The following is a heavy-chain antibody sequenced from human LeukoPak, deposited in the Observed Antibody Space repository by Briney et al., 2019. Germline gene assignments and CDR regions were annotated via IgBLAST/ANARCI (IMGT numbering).Heavy chain of an antibody. D-gene: IGHD2-15*01. CDR3: AKDWMLAATPIFYFEN. V-gene: IGHV3-33*03. CDR2: VSYSGGNE. CDR1: GSTFTNHA. J-gene: IGHJ4*02. Sequence: SGGSLRLSCVASGSTFTNHAMHWVRQAPDKGLEWVATVSYSGGNEYYADSVKGRFTISRDNSENTLYLQMNSLRADDTAIYYCAKDWMLAATPIFYFENWGQGILVTVSS.